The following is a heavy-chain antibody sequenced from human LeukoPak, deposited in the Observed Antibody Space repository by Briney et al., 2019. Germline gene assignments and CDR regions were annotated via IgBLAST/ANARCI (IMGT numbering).Heavy chain of an antibody. CDR1: GFTFSSYD. J-gene: IGHJ6*02. CDR2: IGTAGDT. V-gene: IGHV3-13*01. CDR3: ARFSRTHDYGMDV. D-gene: IGHD2-2*01. Sequence: GGALRLSCAASGFTFSSYDMHWVRHATGKGLEWVSAIGTAGDTYYPGSVKGRFTISRENANNSLYLQMNSLRAGDTAVYYCARFSRTHDYGMDVWGQGTTVTVSS.